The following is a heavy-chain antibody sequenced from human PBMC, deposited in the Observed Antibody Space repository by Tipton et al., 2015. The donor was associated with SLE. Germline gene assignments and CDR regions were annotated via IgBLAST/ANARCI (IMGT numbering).Heavy chain of an antibody. V-gene: IGHV4-4*02. D-gene: IGHD3-10*01. Sequence: TLSLTCAVSGGSISSTDWWSWVRQPPGKGLEWIGEIYHSGTTNYNPSLRSRVTISVDTSKNQFSLSLSSVTAADTAVFYCATYLMGGGGRGYWGQGALVTVS. CDR3: ATYLMGGGGRGY. CDR1: GGSISSTDW. J-gene: IGHJ4*02. CDR2: IYHSGTT.